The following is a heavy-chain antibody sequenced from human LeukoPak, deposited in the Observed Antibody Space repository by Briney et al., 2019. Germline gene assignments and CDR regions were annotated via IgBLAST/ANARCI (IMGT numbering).Heavy chain of an antibody. Sequence: PSETLSLTCTVSDGSVSSVGYYWGWIRQPPGKGLEWIGSIYYSGTTYYNPSLASRVTIFVDTSKNQFSLRLSSVTAADTAVCYCARRDQAIDYWGQGTLVTVSS. CDR2: IYYSGTT. CDR1: DGSVSSVGYY. V-gene: IGHV4-39*01. D-gene: IGHD5-24*01. J-gene: IGHJ4*02. CDR3: ARRDQAIDY.